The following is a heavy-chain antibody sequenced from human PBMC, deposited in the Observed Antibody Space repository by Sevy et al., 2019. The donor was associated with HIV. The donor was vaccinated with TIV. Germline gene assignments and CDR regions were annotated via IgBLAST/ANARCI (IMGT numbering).Heavy chain of an antibody. CDR2: IWYDGSKK. V-gene: IGHV3-33*01. CDR3: ARERDENSSGWSVPFDK. CDR1: GFSFSTYG. J-gene: IGHJ4*02. Sequence: GGSLRLSCTTSGFSFSTYGMHWVRQAPGKGLEWVAGIWYDGSKKQYADSVKGRFTISTDSSKNTMYLQMNSLRVEDTALFYCARERDENSSGWSVPFDKWGQGTLVTVSS. D-gene: IGHD6-19*01.